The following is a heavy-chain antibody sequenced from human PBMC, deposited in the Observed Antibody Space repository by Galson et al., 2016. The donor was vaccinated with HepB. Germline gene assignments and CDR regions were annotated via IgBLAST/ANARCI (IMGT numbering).Heavy chain of an antibody. CDR1: GFTFSNHA. Sequence: SLRLSCAASGFTFSNHAMSWVRQAPGKGLEWVSVITGSGVTDYADSVKGRFTISRDNSKNTLFLQMNSLRAEDTAVYYCAKEPAPVGSYGVYYYYGMDVWCQGTTVTVTS. CDR3: AKEPAPVGSYGVYYYYGMDV. J-gene: IGHJ6*02. CDR2: ITGSGVT. V-gene: IGHV3-23*01. D-gene: IGHD1-26*01.